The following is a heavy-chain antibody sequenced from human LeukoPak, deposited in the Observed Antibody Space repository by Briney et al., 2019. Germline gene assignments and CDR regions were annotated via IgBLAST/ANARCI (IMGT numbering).Heavy chain of an antibody. V-gene: IGHV3-74*01. CDR3: ARVVRVAARLFGYYYGMDV. Sequence: PGGSLRLSCAASGFTFSSYWMHWVRQGPGKGLVWVSRINSDGSTTIYADSVKGRFTISRDNAKNTLYLQMNSLRAEDTAVYYCARVVRVAARLFGYYYGMDVWGQGTTVTVSS. D-gene: IGHD6-6*01. J-gene: IGHJ6*02. CDR2: INSDGSTT. CDR1: GFTFSSYW.